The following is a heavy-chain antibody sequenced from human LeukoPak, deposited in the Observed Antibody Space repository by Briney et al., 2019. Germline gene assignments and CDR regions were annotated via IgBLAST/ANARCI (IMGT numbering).Heavy chain of an antibody. D-gene: IGHD2-2*01. CDR2: INHSGST. CDR3: ARRGFGCSSTSCRSGWFGY. J-gene: IGHJ4*02. V-gene: IGHV4-34*01. Sequence: SGTLSLTCAVYGGSFSGYYRRWIRQPPGKGLEWIGEINHSGSTNYNPSLKSRVTISVDTSKNQFSLKLSSVTAADTAVYYCARRGFGCSSTSCRSGWFGYWGQGTLVTVSS. CDR1: GGSFSGYY.